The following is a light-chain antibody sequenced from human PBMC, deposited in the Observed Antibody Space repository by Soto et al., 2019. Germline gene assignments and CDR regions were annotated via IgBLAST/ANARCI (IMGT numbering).Light chain of an antibody. CDR2: GNT. Sequence: QSVLTHPPSVSGAPGQRVTISCTGSSSNIGAGYDVHWYPQLPGRAPKLLIYGNTNRPSGVPDRFSGSKSGTSASLAITGLQAEDEADYYCLSFDSSLSVVFGGGTKLTVL. CDR1: SSNIGAGYD. CDR3: LSFDSSLSVV. J-gene: IGLJ2*01. V-gene: IGLV1-40*01.